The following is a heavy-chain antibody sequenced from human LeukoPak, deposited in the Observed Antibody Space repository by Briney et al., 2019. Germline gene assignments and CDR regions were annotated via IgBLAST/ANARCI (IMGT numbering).Heavy chain of an antibody. CDR3: VNSGFDP. V-gene: IGHV3-21*01. Sequence: KSGGSLRLSCAASGFTFSSYSMNWVRQAPGKGLEWVSSISSSSSYIYYADSVKGRFTISRDNFKNTLSLQMNGLRVEDTALYYCVNSGFDPWGQGTLVTVSS. CDR1: GFTFSSYS. CDR2: ISSSSSYI. D-gene: IGHD3-10*01. J-gene: IGHJ5*02.